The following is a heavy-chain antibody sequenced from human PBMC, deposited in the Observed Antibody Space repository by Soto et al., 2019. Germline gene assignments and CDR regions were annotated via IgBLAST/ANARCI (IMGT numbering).Heavy chain of an antibody. CDR2: ISNDGSNE. CDR1: GFTFRWFG. J-gene: IGHJ4*02. V-gene: IGHV3-30*18. Sequence: PGGSLRLSCAGSGFTFRWFGMNWVRQAPGKGLEWVARISNDGSNEYYVDSVKGRFIISRDNSKSTLYLQMDSLRAEDTAVYYCAKGEVRGIIPSYFDYWGLGTLVTVYS. D-gene: IGHD3-10*01. CDR3: AKGEVRGIIPSYFDY.